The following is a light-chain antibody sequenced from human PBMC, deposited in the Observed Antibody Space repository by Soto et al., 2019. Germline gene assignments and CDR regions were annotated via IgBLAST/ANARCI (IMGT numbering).Light chain of an antibody. CDR3: SSYSSSSTFVV. V-gene: IGLV2-18*02. J-gene: IGLJ1*01. CDR1: SSDVGSYNR. CDR2: EVS. Sequence: QSVLTQPPSVSGSPGQSVTISCTGTSSDVGSYNRVSWYQQPPGTAPKLMIYEVSNRPSGVPDRFSGSKSGNTASLTISGLQAEDEADYYCSSYSSSSTFVVFGTGIKLTVL.